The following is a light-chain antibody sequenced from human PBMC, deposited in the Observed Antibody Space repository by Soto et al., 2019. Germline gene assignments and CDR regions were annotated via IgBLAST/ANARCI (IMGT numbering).Light chain of an antibody. CDR3: CSYAGSPYV. V-gene: IGLV2-11*01. Sequence: QSALTQPRSVSGSPGQSVAISCTGTSSDVGDYNYVSWYQQHPAKAPKVMIYDVSKRPSGVPDRFSGSKSGNTASLTISGLQAEDEADYYCCSYAGSPYVFGTGTKLTVL. CDR2: DVS. J-gene: IGLJ1*01. CDR1: SSDVGDYNY.